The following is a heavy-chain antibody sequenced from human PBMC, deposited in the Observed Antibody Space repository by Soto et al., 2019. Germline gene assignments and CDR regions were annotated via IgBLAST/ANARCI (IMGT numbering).Heavy chain of an antibody. J-gene: IGHJ4*02. CDR2: ISSSSSYI. D-gene: IGHD6-13*01. Sequence: EVQLVESGGGLVKPGGSLRLSCAASGFTFSSYSMNWVRQAPGKGLEWVSSISSSSSYIYYADSVKGRFTISRDNAKNSLYLQVNSLRAEDTAVYYCARDGGYSSSSYPDYWGQGTLVTVSS. CDR3: ARDGGYSSSSYPDY. CDR1: GFTFSSYS. V-gene: IGHV3-21*01.